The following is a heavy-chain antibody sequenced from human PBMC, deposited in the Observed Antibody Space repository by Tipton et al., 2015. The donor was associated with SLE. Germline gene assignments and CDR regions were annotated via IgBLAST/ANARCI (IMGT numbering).Heavy chain of an antibody. D-gene: IGHD3-22*01. CDR2: IYTSGST. V-gene: IGHV4-4*09. CDR3: ARQTYYYDSSGYSQGAFDI. Sequence: TLSLTCTVSGGSISSYYWSWIRQPPGKGLEWIGYIYTSGSTKYNPSLKSRVTISEDTSKNQFSLKLSSVTAADTAVYYCARQTYYYDSSGYSQGAFDIWGQGTMVTVSS. CDR1: GGSISSYY. J-gene: IGHJ3*02.